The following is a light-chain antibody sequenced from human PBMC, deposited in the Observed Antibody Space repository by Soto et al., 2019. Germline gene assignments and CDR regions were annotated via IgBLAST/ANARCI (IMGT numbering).Light chain of an antibody. V-gene: IGLV1-47*02. CDR2: FND. CDR3: AVWDDSLSGVV. Sequence: QSVLTQPPSASGTPGQRVTMSCSGSSSNIGSNYVYWYQQLPGTAPKLLIYFNDQRPSVVPDRFSGSKSGTSASLAISGLRSEDEADYYCAVWDDSLSGVVFGGGTKLTVL. CDR1: SSNIGSNY. J-gene: IGLJ2*01.